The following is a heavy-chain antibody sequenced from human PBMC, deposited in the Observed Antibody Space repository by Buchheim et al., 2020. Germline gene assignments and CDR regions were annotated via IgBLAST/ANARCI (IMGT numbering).Heavy chain of an antibody. J-gene: IGHJ6*02. CDR2: ISGSGGST. D-gene: IGHD3-3*01. CDR1: GFTFSSYA. V-gene: IGHV3-23*01. Sequence: EVQLLESGGGLVQPGGSLRLSCAASGFTFSSYAMSWVRQAPGKGLEWVSAISGSGGSTYYADSVKGRVTISRDNSKNTLYLQMNSLRAEDTAVYYCAKIPFDDFWSGYSYYYYYYGMDVWGQGTT. CDR3: AKIPFDDFWSGYSYYYYYYGMDV.